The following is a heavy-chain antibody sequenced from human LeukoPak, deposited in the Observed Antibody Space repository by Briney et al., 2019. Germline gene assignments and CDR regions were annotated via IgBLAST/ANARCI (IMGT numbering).Heavy chain of an antibody. CDR1: GFNFTSSA. CDR3: ARDLGITMVRGVLDP. D-gene: IGHD3-10*01. J-gene: IGHJ5*02. Sequence: ASVKVSCKASGFNFTSSAMQWVRQARGQRLEWIGWIAVGSGNTNYAQKFQERVTITRDMSTSTAYMELRSLRSDDTAVYYCARDLGITMVRGVLDPWGQGTLVTVSS. CDR2: IAVGSGNT. V-gene: IGHV1-58*02.